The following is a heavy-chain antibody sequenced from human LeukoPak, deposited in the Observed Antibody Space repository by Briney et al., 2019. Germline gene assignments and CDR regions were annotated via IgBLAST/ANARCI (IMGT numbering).Heavy chain of an antibody. D-gene: IGHD6-19*01. CDR2: ISSSGGST. J-gene: IGHJ4*02. Sequence: PGGSLRLSCAASGFTFSSYAMSWVRQAPGKGLEGVSAISSSGGSTYYADSVKGRFPISRDNSKNALYLQMNSLRAEDTAVYYCAKAPGGSGGLYWGEGNLVTVSS. CDR3: AKAPGGSGGLY. CDR1: GFTFSSYA. V-gene: IGHV3-23*01.